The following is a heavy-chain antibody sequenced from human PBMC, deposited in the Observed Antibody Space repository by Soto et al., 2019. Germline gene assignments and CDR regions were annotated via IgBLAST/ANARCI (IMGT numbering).Heavy chain of an antibody. CDR1: GGYISSRGCR. D-gene: IGHD4-17*01. J-gene: IGHJ4*02. V-gene: IGHV4-31*02. Sequence: SVTMCLPWTVAGGYISSRGCRRSWIRQHPGEGLEWIGYIYYSGSTYYNPSLKSRVTISVDTSNDQFSLKLSYVTAVDLPVYDGARRYGGIFDFRRQRTMVTVSS. CDR3: ARRYGGIFDF. CDR2: IYYSGST.